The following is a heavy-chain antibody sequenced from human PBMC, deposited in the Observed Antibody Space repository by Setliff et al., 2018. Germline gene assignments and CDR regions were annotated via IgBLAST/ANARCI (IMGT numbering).Heavy chain of an antibody. D-gene: IGHD3-3*01. J-gene: IGHJ4*02. CDR2: INPSGGFT. Sequence: ASVKVSCKASGYTFTSYYMHWVRQAPGQGLEWMGMINPSGGFTSYAQKFQDRATMTRDTSTSTVYMELSSLRSGDTAMYYCARELLFGGVIFGYWGQGTLVTVSS. V-gene: IGHV1-46*01. CDR3: ARELLFGGVIFGY. CDR1: GYTFTSYY.